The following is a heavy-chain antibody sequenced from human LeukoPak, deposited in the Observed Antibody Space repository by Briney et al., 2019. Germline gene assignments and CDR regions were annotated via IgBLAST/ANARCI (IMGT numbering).Heavy chain of an antibody. CDR3: ARGGARIYYFDY. Sequence: PSETLSLTCTVSGGSISSSGFYWDWIRQPPGKGLEWIGNIYYSGSTYYNPSLKCRVTISADTSKNRFSLKLSSVTAADTAVYYRARGGARIYYFDYWGQGTLVTVSS. CDR2: IYYSGST. CDR1: GGSISSSGFY. V-gene: IGHV4-39*07. J-gene: IGHJ4*02. D-gene: IGHD3-3*02.